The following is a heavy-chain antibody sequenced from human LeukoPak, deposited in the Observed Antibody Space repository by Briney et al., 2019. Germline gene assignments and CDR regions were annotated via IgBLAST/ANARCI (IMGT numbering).Heavy chain of an antibody. J-gene: IGHJ4*02. Sequence: GASVKVSCKASGGTFSSYAISWVRQAPGQGLEWMGGIIPIFGTANYAQKFQGRVTITADESTSTAYMELSSLRSEDTAVYYCARDRYYYDSSGYYDYWGQGTLVTVSS. CDR3: ARDRYYYDSSGYYDY. CDR2: IIPIFGTA. D-gene: IGHD3-22*01. CDR1: GGTFSSYA. V-gene: IGHV1-69*13.